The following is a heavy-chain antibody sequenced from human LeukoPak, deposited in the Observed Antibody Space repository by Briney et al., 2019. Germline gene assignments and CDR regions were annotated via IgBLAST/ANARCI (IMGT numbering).Heavy chain of an antibody. Sequence: GGSLRLSCAASGFTFSNYWMHWVRQAPGKGLVWVSRINSDGSSRNYADSVKGRFTISRDNAKNTLYLQTNSLRAEDTAVYCASASSHRIAAGGDYWGQGTLVTVSS. D-gene: IGHD6-13*01. CDR2: INSDGSSR. CDR1: GFTFSNYW. J-gene: IGHJ4*02. V-gene: IGHV3-74*01. CDR3: ASASSHRIAAGGDY.